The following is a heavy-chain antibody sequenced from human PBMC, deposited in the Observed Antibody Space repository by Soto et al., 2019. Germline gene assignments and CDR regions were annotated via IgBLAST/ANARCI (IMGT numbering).Heavy chain of an antibody. V-gene: IGHV1-69*01. Sequence: QVQLVQSGAEVKKPGSSVKVSCKASGGTFSSYAISWVRQAPGQGLEWMGGIIPIFGTANYAQKFQGRVTITADESTDPASMELSSLRSEDTAVYYCERTSRYSGGYDYYSYGMDVWGQGTTVTVSS. J-gene: IGHJ6*02. CDR2: IIPIFGTA. CDR3: ERTSRYSGGYDYYSYGMDV. CDR1: GGTFSSYA. D-gene: IGHD1-26*01.